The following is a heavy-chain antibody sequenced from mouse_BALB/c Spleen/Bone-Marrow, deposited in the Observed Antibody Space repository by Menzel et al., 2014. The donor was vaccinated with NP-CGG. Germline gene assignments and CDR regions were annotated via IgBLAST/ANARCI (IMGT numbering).Heavy chain of an antibody. Sequence: EVQLQQSGPDLVKPSQSLSLTCTVTGYSITSGHGWHWIRQLPGNRLQWMGYIHFSGYTDYNPSLKSRISITRDTSKNQFFLQLNSVTTEDTGTYYCTRETTVVADFDYWGQGTTLAVSS. D-gene: IGHD1-1*01. CDR1: GYSITSGHG. CDR2: IHFSGYT. CDR3: TRETTVVADFDY. J-gene: IGHJ2*01. V-gene: IGHV3-1*02.